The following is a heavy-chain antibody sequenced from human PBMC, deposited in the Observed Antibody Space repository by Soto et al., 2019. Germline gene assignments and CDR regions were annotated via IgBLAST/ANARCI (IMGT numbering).Heavy chain of an antibody. CDR1: GGSINSSDHF. V-gene: IGHV4-39*01. CDR2: VYYTETT. D-gene: IGHD3-10*02. CDR3: AIQRVLSTNMFITSFDP. Sequence: PSETLSLTCSLSGGSINSSDHFWGWIRQTPGKGLEWIGSVYYTETTYYNPSLKSPVTISVETSRNTFSLKVNSVTAADTGIYYCAIQRVLSTNMFITSFDPWGQGTLVTVSS. J-gene: IGHJ5*02.